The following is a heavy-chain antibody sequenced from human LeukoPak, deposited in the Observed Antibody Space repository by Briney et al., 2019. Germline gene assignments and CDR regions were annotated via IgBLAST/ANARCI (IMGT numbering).Heavy chain of an antibody. V-gene: IGHV3-9*01. CDR3: AKDYGYSSSRYDY. CDR1: GFTFDDYG. J-gene: IGHJ4*02. CDR2: ISWNSASV. Sequence: GRSLRLSCEASGFTFDDYGMHWVRQAPGKGLEWVSTISWNSASVGYVDSVKGRFTISRDNAKKTLYLQMNGLRPEDTALYYCAKDYGYSSSRYDYWGQGTLVTVSS. D-gene: IGHD6-13*01.